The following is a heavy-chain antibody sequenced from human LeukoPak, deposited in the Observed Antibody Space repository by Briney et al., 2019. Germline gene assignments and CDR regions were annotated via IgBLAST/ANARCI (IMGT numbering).Heavy chain of an antibody. CDR2: ISYDGSNK. V-gene: IGHV3-30*18. D-gene: IGHD7-27*01. CDR3: AKVLLTGHPDAFDI. Sequence: PGGSLRLSCAASGFTFSSYGMHWVRQAPGKGLEWVAVISYDGSNKYYADSVKGRFTISRDNSKNTLYLQMNSLRAEDTAVYYCAKVLLTGHPDAFDIWGQGTMVTVSS. CDR1: GFTFSSYG. J-gene: IGHJ3*02.